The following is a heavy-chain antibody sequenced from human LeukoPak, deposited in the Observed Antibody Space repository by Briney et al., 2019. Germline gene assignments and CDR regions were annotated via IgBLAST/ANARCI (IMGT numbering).Heavy chain of an antibody. CDR1: GFTVSSNY. CDR2: INSGGST. J-gene: IGHJ6*02. D-gene: IGHD3-9*01. Sequence: GGSPRLSCAASGFTVSSNYMSWIRQAPGKGLEWVSVINSGGSTYYADPVKGRFTISRDNSKNTHYLQMNSLRAEDTAVYYCARDLRYFDWLLSHYYYYYGMDVWGQGTTVTVSS. CDR3: ARDLRYFDWLLSHYYYYYGMDV. V-gene: IGHV3-66*01.